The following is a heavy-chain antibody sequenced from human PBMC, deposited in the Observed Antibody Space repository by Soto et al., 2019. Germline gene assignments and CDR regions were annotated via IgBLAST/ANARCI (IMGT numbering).Heavy chain of an antibody. CDR2: FDPEDGET. V-gene: IGHV1-24*01. Sequence: ASVKVSCKVSGYTLTELSMHWVRQAPGKGLEWMGGFDPEDGETIYAQKFQGRVTMTEDTSTDTAYMELSSLRSEDTAVYYCATFRLYYDILTGYYFDYWGQGTLVTVSS. CDR3: ATFRLYYDILTGYYFDY. CDR1: GYTLTELS. J-gene: IGHJ4*02. D-gene: IGHD3-9*01.